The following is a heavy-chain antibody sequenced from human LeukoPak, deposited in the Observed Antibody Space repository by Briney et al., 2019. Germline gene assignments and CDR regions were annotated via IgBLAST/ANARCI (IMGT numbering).Heavy chain of an antibody. CDR3: ARLDSSGWYGYYFDY. CDR1: GGSISSSNW. CDR2: IYHSGST. Sequence: SETLSLTCAVSGGSISSSNWWSWVRQPPGKGLEWIGEIYHSGSTNYNPSLKSRVTISVDTSKNQFSLKLSSVTAADTAVYYCARLDSSGWYGYYFDYWGQGTLVTVSS. V-gene: IGHV4-4*02. J-gene: IGHJ4*02. D-gene: IGHD6-19*01.